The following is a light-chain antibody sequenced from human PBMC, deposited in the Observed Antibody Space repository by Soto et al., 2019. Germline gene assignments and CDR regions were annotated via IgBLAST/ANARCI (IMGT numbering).Light chain of an antibody. CDR1: QSVSSN. CDR2: GAS. Sequence: EIVMTQSPATLSVSPGERATLSCRASQSVSSNLAWYQQQPSQAPRLLIHGASTRATGIPARFSGSGTGTEFTLTISSLQAEDFAVYYCQQYNDWPQLTFGGGTRVEIK. CDR3: QQYNDWPQLT. V-gene: IGKV3-15*01. J-gene: IGKJ4*01.